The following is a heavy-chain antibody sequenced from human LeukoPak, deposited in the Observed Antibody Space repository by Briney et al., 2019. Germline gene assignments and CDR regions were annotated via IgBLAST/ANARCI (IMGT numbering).Heavy chain of an antibody. J-gene: IGHJ6*03. CDR2: ISSSGSTI. CDR1: GFNFSNYW. D-gene: IGHD3-10*01. V-gene: IGHV3-48*03. CDR3: ARGPYASGSYGRRGWVHYMDV. Sequence: PGGSLRLSCAASGFNFSNYWMHWVRQAPGKGLEWVSYISSSGSTIYYADSVKGRFTISRDNAKNSLYLQMNSLRAEDTAVYYCARGPYASGSYGRRGWVHYMDVWGKGTTVTISS.